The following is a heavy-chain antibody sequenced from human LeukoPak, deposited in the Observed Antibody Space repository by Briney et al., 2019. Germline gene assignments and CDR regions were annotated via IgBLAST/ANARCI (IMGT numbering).Heavy chain of an antibody. CDR1: GGTFSSYA. D-gene: IGHD3-9*01. J-gene: IGHJ5*02. CDR3: ARLTGYSSESWFDR. CDR2: VIPVCGTA. V-gene: IGHV1-69*06. Sequence: VQSSSNAAGGTFSSYAIRCVRPAPRRGREWMGWVIPVCGTANYAQKFQGRVTITADKSKSTAYMELSSLRSEDTAVYYCARLTGYSSESWFDRWGQGTLVTVSS.